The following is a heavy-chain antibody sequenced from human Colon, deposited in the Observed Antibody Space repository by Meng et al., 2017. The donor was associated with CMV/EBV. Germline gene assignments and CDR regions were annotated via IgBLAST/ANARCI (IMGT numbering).Heavy chain of an antibody. Sequence: QVQLVHSGAEVKRPGASGRISCKASGYTFTSHALHWVRQAPGQRLEWMGWIDCGNGNTKYSQKFHDRVTITRDTSATTVYMDLYSLETGDSAVYYCARDFVGTANWEFDYWGQGTLVTVSS. CDR3: ARDFVGTANWEFDY. V-gene: IGHV1-3*01. J-gene: IGHJ4*02. D-gene: IGHD1-1*01. CDR1: GYTFTSHA. CDR2: IDCGNGNT.